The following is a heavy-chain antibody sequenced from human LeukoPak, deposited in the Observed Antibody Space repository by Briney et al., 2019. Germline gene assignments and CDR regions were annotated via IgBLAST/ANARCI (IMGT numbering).Heavy chain of an antibody. CDR1: GLGFSSFS. D-gene: IGHD3-22*01. CDR3: ARLRRTSDSSGYYYYYDY. V-gene: IGHV3-21*01. Sequence: GGSLRLSCAASGLGFSSFSFNWIRQAPGKGLEWVSSITPTTSYIYYADSVRGRSTISRENAKNSLYLQMNSLRAEDTAVYYCARLRRTSDSSGYYYYYDYWGQGTLVTVSS. J-gene: IGHJ4*02. CDR2: ITPTTSYI.